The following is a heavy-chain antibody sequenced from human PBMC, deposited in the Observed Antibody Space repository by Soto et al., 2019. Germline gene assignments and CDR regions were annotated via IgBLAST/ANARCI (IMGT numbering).Heavy chain of an antibody. D-gene: IGHD4-17*01. CDR1: GGTFSSYA. Sequence: SVKVSCXASGGTFSSYAISWVRQAPGQGLEWMGGIIPIFGTANYAQKFQGRVAITADESTSTAYMELSSLRSEDTAVYYCARDHYGDGHNAFDIWGQGTMVTVSS. CDR2: IIPIFGTA. J-gene: IGHJ3*02. CDR3: ARDHYGDGHNAFDI. V-gene: IGHV1-69*13.